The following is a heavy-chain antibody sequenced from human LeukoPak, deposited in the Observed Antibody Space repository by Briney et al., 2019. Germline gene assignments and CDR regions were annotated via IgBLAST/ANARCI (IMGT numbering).Heavy chain of an antibody. Sequence: ASVKVSCKASGYTFTSYNMLWVRQAPGQGLAGMEIINPFGGSTSYAQKFQGRVNMTSGTFTSTVYIELSSLRSEDTALYYCAGEQHSRGKANSFDYWGQGTLVTVSS. J-gene: IGHJ4*02. CDR3: AGEQHSRGKANSFDY. CDR2: INPFGGST. V-gene: IGHV1-46*01. CDR1: GYTFTSYN. D-gene: IGHD3-10*01.